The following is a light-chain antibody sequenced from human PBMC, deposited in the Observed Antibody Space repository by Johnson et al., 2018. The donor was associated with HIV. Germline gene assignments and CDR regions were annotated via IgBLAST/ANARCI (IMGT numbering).Light chain of an antibody. V-gene: IGLV1-51*01. CDR3: GTWDSSLGAFV. CDR2: YNN. J-gene: IGLJ1*01. Sequence: QSVLTQPPSVSAAPGQKVTISCSGSSSNIGNNYVSWYQQLPGTAPKLLIYYNNKRPSGIPDRFSGSKSGTSATLGITGLQTGDEADYYCGTWDSSLGAFVFGTGTKFTVL. CDR1: SSNIGNNY.